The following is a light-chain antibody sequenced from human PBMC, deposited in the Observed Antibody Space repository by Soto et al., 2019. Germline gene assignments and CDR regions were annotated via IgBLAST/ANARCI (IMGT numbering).Light chain of an antibody. CDR2: GAS. V-gene: IGKV3-20*01. Sequence: EIVLTQSPGTLSLSPGERATLSCRASQSVSSSYLVWYQQKLGQAPRLLIYGASSRATGIPDRFSGSGSGTDFPLTISRLEPEDFALYYCQQYGSSPPTFGQGTKVEIK. CDR3: QQYGSSPPT. CDR1: QSVSSSY. J-gene: IGKJ1*01.